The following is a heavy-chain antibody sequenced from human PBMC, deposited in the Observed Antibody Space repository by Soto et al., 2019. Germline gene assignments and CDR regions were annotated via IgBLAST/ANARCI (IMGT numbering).Heavy chain of an antibody. V-gene: IGHV3-23*01. J-gene: IGHJ6*02. D-gene: IGHD5-12*01. Sequence: EVQLLESGGGLVQPGGSLRLSCAASGFTFSSYAMSWVRQAPGKGLEWVSAISGSGGSTYYADSVKGRFTISRDNSNNTRYLQMNSLRAEDTAVYYCAKDGRGGGYVYYYYGMDVWGQGTTVTVSS. CDR1: GFTFSSYA. CDR3: AKDGRGGGYVYYYYGMDV. CDR2: ISGSGGST.